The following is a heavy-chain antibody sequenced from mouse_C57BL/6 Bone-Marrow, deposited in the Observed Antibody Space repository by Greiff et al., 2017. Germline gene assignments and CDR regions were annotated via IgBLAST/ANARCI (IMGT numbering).Heavy chain of an antibody. V-gene: IGHV1-81*01. Sequence: QVQLQQSGAELARPGASVKLSCKASGYTFTSYGISWVKQRTGQGLEWIGEIYPRSGNTSYNEKFKGKATLTADKSSSTAYMELRSLTSEDSAVYFGARDDYGGRDGSFDYWGQGTTLTVSS. D-gene: IGHD2-4*01. CDR1: GYTFTSYG. CDR2: IYPRSGNT. J-gene: IGHJ2*01. CDR3: ARDDYGGRDGSFDY.